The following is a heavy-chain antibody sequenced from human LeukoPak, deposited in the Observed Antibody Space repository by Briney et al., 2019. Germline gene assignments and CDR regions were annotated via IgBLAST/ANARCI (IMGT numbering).Heavy chain of an antibody. J-gene: IGHJ3*02. Sequence: SQTLSLTCAISGDSVSSNTAAWNWIKQSPSRGLEWLGRTYYRSKWYTEYALSVKSRITINPDTSKNQFSLQLNSVTPEDTAVYYCTGGSSAFDIRGQGTMVTVSS. CDR1: GDSVSSNTAA. CDR2: TYYRSKWYT. CDR3: TGGSSAFDI. V-gene: IGHV6-1*01.